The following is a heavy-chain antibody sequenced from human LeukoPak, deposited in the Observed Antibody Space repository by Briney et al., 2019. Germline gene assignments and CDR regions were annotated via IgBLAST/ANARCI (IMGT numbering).Heavy chain of an antibody. J-gene: IGHJ5*02. V-gene: IGHV4-59*01. CDR3: ARGGRYCSSTSSYRSGLDP. CDR2: IYYSGST. CDR1: GGSISSYY. D-gene: IGHD2-2*01. Sequence: SETLSLTCTVSGGSISSYYWSWIRQPPGKGLEWIGYIYYSGSTNYNPSLKSRVTISVDTSKNQFSLKLSSVTAADTAVYYCARGGRYCSSTSSYRSGLDPWGQGTLVTVSS.